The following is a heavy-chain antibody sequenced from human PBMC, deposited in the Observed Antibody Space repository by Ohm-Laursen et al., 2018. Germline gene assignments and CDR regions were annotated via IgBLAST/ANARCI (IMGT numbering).Heavy chain of an antibody. CDR1: GFTFSSYA. Sequence: SLRLSCSASGFTFSSYAMSWVRQPPGKGLEWVSTISANGVTTWYADSVKGRFTISRDNSKNTLYLQMNSLRAEDTAVYYCAKDRAVAEVYFDYWGQGTLVTVSS. CDR3: AKDRAVAEVYFDY. D-gene: IGHD6-19*01. V-gene: IGHV3-23*01. J-gene: IGHJ4*02. CDR2: ISANGVTT.